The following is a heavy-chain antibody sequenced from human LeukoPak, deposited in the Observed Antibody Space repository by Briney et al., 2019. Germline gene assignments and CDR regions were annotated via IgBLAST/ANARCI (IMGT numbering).Heavy chain of an antibody. V-gene: IGHV4-59*08. CDR1: GGSISSYY. D-gene: IGHD5-18*01. CDR2: IYYSGST. J-gene: IGHJ4*02. Sequence: PSETLSLTCTVSGGSISSYYWSWIRQPPGKGLEWIGYIYYSGSTDYNPSLKSRVTISVDTSKNQFSLNLSSVTAADTAVYYCVKAPRGYSFGYPGPFDYWGQGTLVTVSS. CDR3: VKAPRGYSFGYPGPFDY.